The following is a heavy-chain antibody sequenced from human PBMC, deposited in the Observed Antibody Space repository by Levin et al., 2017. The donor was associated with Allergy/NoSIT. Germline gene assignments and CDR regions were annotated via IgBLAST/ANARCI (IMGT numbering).Heavy chain of an antibody. V-gene: IGHV3-48*02. CDR1: GFTFSSYS. CDR2: ISSSSSTI. J-gene: IGHJ3*02. CDR3: ARGGRKGAHDAFDI. Sequence: PGGSLRLSCAASGFTFSSYSMNWVRQAPGKGLEWVSYISSSSSTIYYADSVKGRFTISRDNAKNSLYLQMNSLRDEDTAVYYCARGGRKGAHDAFDIWGQGTMVTVSS. D-gene: IGHD4/OR15-4a*01.